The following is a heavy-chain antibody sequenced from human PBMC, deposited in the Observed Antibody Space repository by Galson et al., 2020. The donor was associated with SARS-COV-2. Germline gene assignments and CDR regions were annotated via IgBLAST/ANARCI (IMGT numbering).Heavy chain of an antibody. J-gene: IGHJ4*02. CDR2: ISSNGGST. V-gene: IGHV3-64*01. CDR1: GFTFSSYA. Sequence: QLGESLKISCAASGFTFSSYAMHWVRQAPGKGLEYVSAISSNGGSTYYANSVKGRFTISRDNSKNTLYLQMGSLRAEDMAVYYCARSGWYSYGLYYFDYWGQGTLVTVSS. D-gene: IGHD5-18*01. CDR3: ARSGWYSYGLYYFDY.